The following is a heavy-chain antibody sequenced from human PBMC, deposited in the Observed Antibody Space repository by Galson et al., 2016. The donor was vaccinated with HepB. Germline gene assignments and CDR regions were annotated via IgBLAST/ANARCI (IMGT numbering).Heavy chain of an antibody. CDR1: GYTFNRYW. Sequence: QSGAEVKKPGESVKISCQGSGYTFNRYWIGWVRQMPGKGLEYMGVIYPSDADTRYSPSFQGQVTVSADQSTNTAYLQWRSLGPSDTGMYYCARRGEDGYLSPFDLWGQGTLVTVSS. V-gene: IGHV5-51*01. CDR2: IYPSDADT. D-gene: IGHD5-24*01. CDR3: ARRGEDGYLSPFDL. J-gene: IGHJ3*01.